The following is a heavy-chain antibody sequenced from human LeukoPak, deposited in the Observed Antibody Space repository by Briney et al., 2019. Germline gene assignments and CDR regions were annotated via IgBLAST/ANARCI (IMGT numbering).Heavy chain of an antibody. V-gene: IGHV3-53*04. J-gene: IGHJ6*02. CDR3: ASSVGIQSREDYYGMDV. D-gene: IGHD3-10*01. Sequence: GGSLRLSCAASGFTVSSTYMSWVRQAPGKGLEWVSVIYSGGSTYYADSVKGRFTISRHNSKNTLYLQMNSLRAEDTAVYYCASSVGIQSREDYYGMDVWGQGTTVTVSS. CDR1: GFTVSSTY. CDR2: IYSGGST.